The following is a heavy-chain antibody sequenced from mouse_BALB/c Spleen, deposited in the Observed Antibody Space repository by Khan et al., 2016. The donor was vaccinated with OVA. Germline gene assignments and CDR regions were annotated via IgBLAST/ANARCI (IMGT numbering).Heavy chain of an antibody. CDR3: ARQPYYHYNIMDY. V-gene: IGHV2-6-1*01. D-gene: IGHD2-10*01. CDR1: GFSLTNYG. CDR2: ICSDGST. J-gene: IGHJ4*01. Sequence: QVQLKQSGPGLVAPSQSLSITCTISGFSLTNYGVHWVRQPPGKGLEWLVVICSDGSTTYNSALKSRLTISKDNSKSQVFFKMNSLQTDDTTMYFCARQPYYHYNIMDYWGQGTSVTVSS.